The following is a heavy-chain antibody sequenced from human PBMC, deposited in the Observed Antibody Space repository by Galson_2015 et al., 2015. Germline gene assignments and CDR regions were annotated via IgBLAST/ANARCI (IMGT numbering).Heavy chain of an antibody. CDR1: GYTFTSYY. CDR2: INPSGGST. V-gene: IGHV1-46*01. Sequence: SCKASGYTFTSYYMHWVRQAPGQGLEWMGIINPSGGSTSYAQKFQGRVTMTRDTSTSTVYMELSSLRSEDTAVYYCARGEGGYCSSTSCYSGSGAFDIWGQGTMVTVSS. D-gene: IGHD2-2*01. J-gene: IGHJ3*02. CDR3: ARGEGGYCSSTSCYSGSGAFDI.